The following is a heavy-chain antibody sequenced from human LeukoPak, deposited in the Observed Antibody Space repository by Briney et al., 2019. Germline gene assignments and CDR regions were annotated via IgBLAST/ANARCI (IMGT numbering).Heavy chain of an antibody. D-gene: IGHD3/OR15-3a*01. V-gene: IGHV3-15*07. CDR3: ATSITTPGALDI. Sequence: GGSLRLSWAASSITFTKAWMNWVRQAPGKGLEWVARIVSETVGGRTDYAASVKGRFTISRDDSKSTLFLQMSSLKIEDTAVYYCATSITTPGALDIWGQGVLVTVSS. CDR1: SITFTKAW. J-gene: IGHJ4*02. CDR2: IVSETVGGRT.